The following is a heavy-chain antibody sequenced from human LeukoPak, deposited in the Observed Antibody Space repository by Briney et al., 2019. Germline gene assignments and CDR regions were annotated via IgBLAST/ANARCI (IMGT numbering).Heavy chain of an antibody. Sequence: GGSLRLPCEASGFTFSHLVMHCVRQAPGKGLEWVAVIWSDATNQYYGDSVKGRFTSSRDNFKKTVSLQMDSLRAEDTAVYYCAKDAQRGFDDSNSISHWDQGSLVTVSS. D-gene: IGHD4-11*01. J-gene: IGHJ4*02. CDR2: IWSDATNQ. CDR3: AKDAQRGFDDSNSISH. CDR1: GFTFSHLV. V-gene: IGHV3-33*06.